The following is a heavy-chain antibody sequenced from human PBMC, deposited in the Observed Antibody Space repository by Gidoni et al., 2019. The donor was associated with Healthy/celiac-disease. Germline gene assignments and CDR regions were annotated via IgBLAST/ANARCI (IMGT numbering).Heavy chain of an antibody. CDR3: ASYPSWFYYYDSSGPQYYFDY. Sequence: QVQLQASGPGLVKPSGTLSLTCAVSGGSISSSNWWSWVRQPPGKGLEWIGEIYHSGSTNYNTSLKSRVTISVDKSKNQFSLKLSSVTAADTAVYYCASYPSWFYYYDSSGPQYYFDYWGQGTLVTVSS. CDR2: IYHSGST. D-gene: IGHD3-22*01. J-gene: IGHJ4*02. CDR1: GGSISSSNW. V-gene: IGHV4-4*02.